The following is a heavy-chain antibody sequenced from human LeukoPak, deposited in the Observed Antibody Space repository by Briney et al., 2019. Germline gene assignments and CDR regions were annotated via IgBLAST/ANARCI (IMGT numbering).Heavy chain of an antibody. CDR3: ARSYDILTGYYSPFDY. V-gene: IGHV1-18*01. J-gene: IGHJ4*02. Sequence: ASVKVSCKASGYTFTSLDISWVRQAPGQGLEWMGWISAYNGNTNYAQKLQGRVTMTTDTSTSTAYMELRSLRSDDTAVYYCARSYDILTGYYSPFDYWGQGTLVTVSS. CDR2: ISAYNGNT. CDR1: GYTFTSLD. D-gene: IGHD3-9*01.